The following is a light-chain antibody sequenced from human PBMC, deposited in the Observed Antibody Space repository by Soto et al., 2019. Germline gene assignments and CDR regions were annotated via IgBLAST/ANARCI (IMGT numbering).Light chain of an antibody. CDR2: DAS. V-gene: IGKV3-11*01. CDR3: QQRRSWPPTIT. Sequence: EIVLTQSPGTLSLSPGERATLSCRASQSVSSNLAWYQQIPGRAPRLLIYDASYRATDIPPRFSGSGSGTDFTLTISSLEPEDFAVYYCQQRRSWPPTITFGQGTRLENK. CDR1: QSVSSN. J-gene: IGKJ5*01.